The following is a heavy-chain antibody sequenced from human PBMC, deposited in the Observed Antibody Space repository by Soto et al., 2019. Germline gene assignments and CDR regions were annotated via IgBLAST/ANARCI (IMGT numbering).Heavy chain of an antibody. V-gene: IGHV1-2*04. Sequence: GASVKVSCKASGYTFTGYYMHWVRQAPGQGLEWMGWINPNSGGTNYAQKFQGWVTMTRDTSISTAYMELSRLRSDDTAVYYCARAGGGSYGPYYYYGMDVWGQGTTVTVSS. CDR1: GYTFTGYY. J-gene: IGHJ6*02. CDR2: INPNSGGT. CDR3: ARAGGGSYGPYYYYGMDV. D-gene: IGHD1-26*01.